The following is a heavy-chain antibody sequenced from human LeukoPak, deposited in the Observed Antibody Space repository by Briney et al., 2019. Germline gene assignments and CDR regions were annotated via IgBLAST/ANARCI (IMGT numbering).Heavy chain of an antibody. V-gene: IGHV4-59*01. Sequence: PSETLSLTCTVSGGSISSYYWSWIRQPPGKGLEWVGYIYYTGSTNFNPSLKSRVIISIDTSKNQFTLRLKSVTAADTAVYYCARDRRIGSDAFDVWGQGTMVTVSS. D-gene: IGHD2-15*01. CDR1: GGSISSYY. J-gene: IGHJ3*01. CDR3: ARDRRIGSDAFDV. CDR2: IYYTGST.